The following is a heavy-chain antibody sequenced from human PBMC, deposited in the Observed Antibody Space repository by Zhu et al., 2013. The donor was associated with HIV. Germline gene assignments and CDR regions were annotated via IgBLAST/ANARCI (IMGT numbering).Heavy chain of an antibody. CDR2: IIPIFGTA. D-gene: IGHD2-2*01. CDR1: GGTFSSYA. Sequence: QVQLVQSGAEVKKPGSSVKVSCKASGGTFSSYAISWVRQAPGQGLEWMGGIIPIFGTANYAQKFQGRVTITADESTSTAYMELSSLRSEDTAVYYCARGGGVVVVPALFSGMDVWGQGTTGHRLL. CDR3: ARGGGVVVVPALFSGMDV. V-gene: IGHV1-69*12. J-gene: IGHJ6*02.